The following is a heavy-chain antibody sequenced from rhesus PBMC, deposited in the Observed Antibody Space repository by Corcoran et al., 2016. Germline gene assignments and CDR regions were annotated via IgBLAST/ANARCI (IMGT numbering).Heavy chain of an antibody. J-gene: IGHJ4*01. D-gene: IGHD3-22*01. V-gene: IGHV4-106*01. CDR1: GGSISGYYL. CDR3: ASGRRGGVDY. Sequence: QVQLQESGPGVVKPSETLSLTCAVSGGSISGYYLWSWIRQPPGKGLEWIGYIYGGSGCTNYNPSPKNQVTIAKDTSKNQFSLKLSSVTAAGTAVYYWASGRRGGVDYWGQGVLVTVSS. CDR2: IYGGSGCT.